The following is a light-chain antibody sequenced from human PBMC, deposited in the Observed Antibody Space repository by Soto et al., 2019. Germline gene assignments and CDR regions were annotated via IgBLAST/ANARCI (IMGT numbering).Light chain of an antibody. CDR2: WAS. CDR1: QSVLYSSNNKNY. Sequence: DIVMTQSPDSLAVSLGERATINCKSSQSVLYSSNNKNYLAWYQQKPGKPPKLLIYWASTRESGVPDRFSGSGSGTDCTITISSLQDEDVAVYYCQQYYSTPLTCGGGPKVEI. V-gene: IGKV4-1*01. CDR3: QQYYSTPLT. J-gene: IGKJ4*01.